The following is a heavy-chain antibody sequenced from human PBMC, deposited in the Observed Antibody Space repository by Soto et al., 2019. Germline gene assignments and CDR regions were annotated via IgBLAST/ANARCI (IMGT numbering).Heavy chain of an antibody. V-gene: IGHV4-4*07. Sequence: SETLSLTCTVSGGSISSYYWSWIRQPAGKGLEWIGRIYTSGSTNYNPSLKSRVTMSVDTSKNQFSLKLSSVTAADTAVYYCARIYARYSSSDYFDYWGQGTLVTVSS. CDR1: GGSISSYY. J-gene: IGHJ4*02. D-gene: IGHD6-6*01. CDR3: ARIYARYSSSDYFDY. CDR2: IYTSGST.